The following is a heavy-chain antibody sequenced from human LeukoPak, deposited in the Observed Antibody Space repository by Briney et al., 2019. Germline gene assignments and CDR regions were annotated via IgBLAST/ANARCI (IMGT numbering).Heavy chain of an antibody. Sequence: TAGGSLRLSCAASGFTFSDYYMSWIRQAPGKGLEWVSYISSSGSTIYYADSVKGRFTISRDNAKNSLYLQMNSLRAEDTAVYYCARDQLTTVTPIWGQGTLVTVSS. D-gene: IGHD4-17*01. V-gene: IGHV3-11*01. CDR1: GFTFSDYY. J-gene: IGHJ4*02. CDR2: ISSSGSTI. CDR3: ARDQLTTVTPI.